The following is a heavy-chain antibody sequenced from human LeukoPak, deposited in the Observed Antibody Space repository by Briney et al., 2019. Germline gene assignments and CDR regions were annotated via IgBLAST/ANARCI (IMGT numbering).Heavy chain of an antibody. CDR3: ARALGGYGHFDY. J-gene: IGHJ4*02. Sequence: PGGSLRLSCAASGSTFSNYWMHWVRQAPGKGLVCVSRINGDGSDTNYADSVRGRFTISRDNAKNTLSLQMNSLRAEDTAVYYCARALGGYGHFDYWGQGTLVTVSS. V-gene: IGHV3-74*01. CDR2: INGDGSDT. CDR1: GSTFSNYW. D-gene: IGHD5-12*01.